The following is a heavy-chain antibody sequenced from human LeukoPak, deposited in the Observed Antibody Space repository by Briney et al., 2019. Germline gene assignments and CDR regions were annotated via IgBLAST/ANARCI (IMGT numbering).Heavy chain of an antibody. D-gene: IGHD3-22*01. CDR2: INHSGST. J-gene: IGHJ4*02. V-gene: IGHV4-34*01. Sequence: SETLSLTCAVYGGSFSGYYWSWIRQPPGKGLEWIGEINHSGSTNYNPSLKSRVTISVDTSKNQFSLKLSSVTAADTAVYYCARFDSSGVADYWGQGTLVTVSS. CDR3: ARFDSSGVADY. CDR1: GGSFSGYY.